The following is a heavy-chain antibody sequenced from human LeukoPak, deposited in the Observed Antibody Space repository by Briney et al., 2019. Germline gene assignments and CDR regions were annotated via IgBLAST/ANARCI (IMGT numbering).Heavy chain of an antibody. CDR1: GGSISSGDYY. J-gene: IGHJ4*02. CDR3: ARDTLKGGLDY. Sequence: SQTLSLTCTVSGGSISSGDYYWSWIRQPPGKGLEWIGYIYYSGSTYYNPSLKSRVTISVDTSKNQFSPKLSSVTAADTAVYYCARDTLKGGLDYWGQGTLVTVSS. D-gene: IGHD2-2*02. V-gene: IGHV4-30-4*08. CDR2: IYYSGST.